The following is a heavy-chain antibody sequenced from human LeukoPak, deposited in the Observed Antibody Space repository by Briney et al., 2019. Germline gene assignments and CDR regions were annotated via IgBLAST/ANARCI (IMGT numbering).Heavy chain of an antibody. CDR3: AKAVRGVIDAFDI. V-gene: IGHV4-61*01. Sequence: SETLSLTCTVSGGSVSSGSYYWSWIRQPPGKGLEWIGYIYYSGSTNYNPSFKSRVTISVDTSKNQFSLKLSSVTAADTAVYYCAKAVRGVIDAFDIWGQGTMVTVSS. D-gene: IGHD3-10*01. J-gene: IGHJ3*02. CDR2: IYYSGST. CDR1: GGSVSSGSYY.